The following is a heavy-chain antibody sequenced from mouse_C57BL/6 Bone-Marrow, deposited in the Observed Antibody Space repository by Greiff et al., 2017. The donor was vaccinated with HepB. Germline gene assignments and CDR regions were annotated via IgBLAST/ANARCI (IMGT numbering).Heavy chain of an antibody. CDR1: YTFSRRVH. Sequence: QVQLQQSGPELARPWASVKISCPAFYTFSRRVHFAIRDTNYWMQWVKQRPGQGLDWIGAISPGIGDTSSNQKFKGKATLTADKSSSTAYMQLSSLTSEDSAGDDCAGRSYWGQGTLVTVSA. CDR3: SEDSAGDDCAGRSY. CDR2: GQGLDWIG. J-gene: IGHJ3*01. V-gene: IGHV1-87*01.